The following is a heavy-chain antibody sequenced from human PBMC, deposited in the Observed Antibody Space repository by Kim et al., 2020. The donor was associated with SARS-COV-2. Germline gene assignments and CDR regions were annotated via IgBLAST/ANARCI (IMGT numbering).Heavy chain of an antibody. CDR1: GGSFSGYY. CDR3: ARVSGTVTTFDY. D-gene: IGHD4-4*01. CDR2: INHSGST. Sequence: SETLSLTCAVYGGSFSGYYWSWIRQPPGKGLEWIGEINHSGSTNYNPSLKSRVTISVDTSKNQFSLKLSSVTAADTAVYYCARVSGTVTTFDYWGQGTL. J-gene: IGHJ4*02. V-gene: IGHV4-34*01.